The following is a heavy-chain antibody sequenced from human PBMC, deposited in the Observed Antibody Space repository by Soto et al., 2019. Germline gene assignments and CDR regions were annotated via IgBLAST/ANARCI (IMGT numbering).Heavy chain of an antibody. CDR2: ISGSGGST. J-gene: IGHJ6*02. CDR3: AKEKKPSRCSSTSCYPLDYYGMDV. CDR1: GFTFSSYA. V-gene: IGHV3-23*01. Sequence: GGSLRLSCAASGFTFSSYAMSWVRQAPGKGLEWVSAISGSGGSTNYADSVKGRFTISRDNSKNTLYLQMNSLRAEDTAVYYCAKEKKPSRCSSTSCYPLDYYGMDVWGQGTTVTVSS. D-gene: IGHD2-2*01.